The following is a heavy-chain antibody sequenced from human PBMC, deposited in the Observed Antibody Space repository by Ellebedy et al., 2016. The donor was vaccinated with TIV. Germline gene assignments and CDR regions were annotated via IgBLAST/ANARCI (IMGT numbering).Heavy chain of an antibody. J-gene: IGHJ4*02. Sequence: GESLKISXAASGFTFSSYSMNWVRQAPGKGLEWVSSISSSSSYIYYADSVKGRFTISRDNAKNSLYLQMNSLRAEDTAVYYCARDRGKRSGSYFDYWGQGTLVTVSS. CDR3: ARDRGKRSGSYFDY. D-gene: IGHD1-26*01. V-gene: IGHV3-21*01. CDR2: ISSSSSYI. CDR1: GFTFSSYS.